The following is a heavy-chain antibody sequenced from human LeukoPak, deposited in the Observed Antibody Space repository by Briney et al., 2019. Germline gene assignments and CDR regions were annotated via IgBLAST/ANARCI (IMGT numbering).Heavy chain of an antibody. D-gene: IGHD6-6*01. V-gene: IGHV1-69*05. CDR1: GGTFSSYA. J-gene: IGHJ4*02. CDR2: IIPIFGTA. Sequence: SVKVSCKASGGTFSSYAISWVRQAPGQGLEWMGGIIPIFGTANYAQKFQGRVTIITDESTSTAYMELSSLRSEDTAVYYCASEVVLDSSSEYYFDYWGQGTLVTVSS. CDR3: ASEVVLDSSSEYYFDY.